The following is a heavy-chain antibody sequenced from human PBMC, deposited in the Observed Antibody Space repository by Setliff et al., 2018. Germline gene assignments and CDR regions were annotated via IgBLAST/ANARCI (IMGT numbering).Heavy chain of an antibody. CDR2: MNTNSGDT. CDR3: VREGVDSRSSTDYRYYMDV. D-gene: IGHD3-22*01. Sequence: ASVKVSCKTSAYSFSGYYIHWVRQAPGQGLEWMGWMNTNSGDTKYTQKFQGRVTMTRDTSISTAFMQLSSLRSDDTAVYYCVREGVDSRSSTDYRYYMDVWGKGTTVTVSS. CDR1: AYSFSGYY. V-gene: IGHV1-2*02. J-gene: IGHJ6*03.